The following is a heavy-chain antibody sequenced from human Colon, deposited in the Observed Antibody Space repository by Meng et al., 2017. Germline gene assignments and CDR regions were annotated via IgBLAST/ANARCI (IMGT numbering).Heavy chain of an antibody. Sequence: HVPLAGSAQERVNPHQHLSLTCTVSGGSTSSGDYYCGWSRQHPGKGLEWIGYFYFSGDTYYNPSLKSRVSISVDTSKNRFSLNLSSVTAADTAVYYCARYFYDSRGVTWFDPWGQGTLVTVSS. CDR3: ARYFYDSRGVTWFDP. J-gene: IGHJ5*02. V-gene: IGHV4-31*03. CDR1: GGSTSSGDYY. CDR2: FYFSGDT. D-gene: IGHD3-22*01.